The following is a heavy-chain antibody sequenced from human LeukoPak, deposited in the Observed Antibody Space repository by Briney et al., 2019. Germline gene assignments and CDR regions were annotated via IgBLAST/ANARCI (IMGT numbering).Heavy chain of an antibody. CDR2: VSGSGGDT. CDR3: AKELIIQPTGTVAFDI. D-gene: IGHD1-1*01. V-gene: IGHV3-23*01. J-gene: IGHJ3*02. CDR1: GLTLTTNA. Sequence: PGGSLRLSCAASGLTLTTNAMSWVRQAPGKGLEWVSAVSGSGGDTYYAGSVKGRFTVSRDNSKNTLYLQMNSLRAEDTAVYFCAKELIIQPTGTVAFDIWGQGTMVTVSS.